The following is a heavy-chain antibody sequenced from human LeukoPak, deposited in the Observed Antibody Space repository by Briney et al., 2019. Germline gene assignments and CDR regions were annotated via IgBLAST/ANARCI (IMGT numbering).Heavy chain of an antibody. CDR1: GFTFSSYE. D-gene: IGHD3-3*01. CDR3: AKEYDFWSGSYFADY. V-gene: IGHV3-30*02. Sequence: GGSLKLSCAASGFTFSSYEMNWVRQAPGKGLEWVAFIRYDGSNKYYADSVKGRFTISRDNSKNTLYLQMNSLRAEDTAVYYCAKEYDFWSGSYFADYWGQGTLVTVSS. J-gene: IGHJ4*02. CDR2: IRYDGSNK.